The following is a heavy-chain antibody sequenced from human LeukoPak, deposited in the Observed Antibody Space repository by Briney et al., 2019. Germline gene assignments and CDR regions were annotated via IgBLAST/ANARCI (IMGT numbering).Heavy chain of an antibody. V-gene: IGHV1-18*01. CDR2: ISAKNGNI. CDR1: GYTFSNYG. D-gene: IGHD1-26*01. J-gene: IGHJ4*02. Sequence: ASVKVSCKASGYTFSNYGMSWLRQAPGQGLEWMGWISAKNGNIDYAQKFEGRLTMTADRSTSTAYLDLRSPRSDDTAIYYCARRIVGGHLGDYWGQGTLVTVSS. CDR3: ARRIVGGHLGDY.